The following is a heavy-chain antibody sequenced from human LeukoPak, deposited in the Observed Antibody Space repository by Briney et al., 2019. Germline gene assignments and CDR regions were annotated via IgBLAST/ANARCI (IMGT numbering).Heavy chain of an antibody. V-gene: IGHV3-74*01. CDR3: ARHPTLYPD. CDR2: INSSGSST. CDR1: GFTFGSYW. D-gene: IGHD2-8*01. J-gene: IGHJ4*02. Sequence: PGESLRLSCAASGFTFGSYWMHWVRQAPGKGLVWVSRINSSGSSTSYADSVKGRFTISGDNGNNTLYLQMNSLRAEDTAVYYCARHPTLYPDWGQGTLVPVFS.